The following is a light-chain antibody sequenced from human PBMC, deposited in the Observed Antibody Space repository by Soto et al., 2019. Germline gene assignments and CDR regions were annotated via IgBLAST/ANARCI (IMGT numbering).Light chain of an antibody. CDR1: SSDIGTYDH. CDR2: SVS. V-gene: IGLV2-14*01. Sequence: QSVLTQPASVSWSPGQSITISCIGTSSDIGTYDHVAWFQQFPGKTPKLVIYSVSDRPSGVSYRFSGPKSGNTASLTISGLQADDEADYYCISYTVSRSYVFGTGTKVTVL. J-gene: IGLJ1*01. CDR3: ISYTVSRSYV.